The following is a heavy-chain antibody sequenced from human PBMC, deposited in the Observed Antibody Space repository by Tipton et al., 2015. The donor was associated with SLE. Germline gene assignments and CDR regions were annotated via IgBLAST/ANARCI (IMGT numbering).Heavy chain of an antibody. CDR3: ARAGYSYDSGYYFDN. V-gene: IGHV4-59*01. Sequence: TLSLTCTVPGGSISPYYWTWVRQPPGKGLEWIGFIYYSGSTNYNPSLKSLVTISLDTSKNQFSLKLSSMTAADTAVYYCARAGYSYDSGYYFDNWGQGTLVTVSS. J-gene: IGHJ4*02. D-gene: IGHD5-18*01. CDR2: IYYSGST. CDR1: GGSISPYY.